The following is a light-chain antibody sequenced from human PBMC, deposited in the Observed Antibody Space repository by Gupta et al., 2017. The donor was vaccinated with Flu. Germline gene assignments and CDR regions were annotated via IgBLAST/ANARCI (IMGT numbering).Light chain of an antibody. V-gene: IGKV1-39*01. CDR3: QQSYSIPKT. CDR1: QSISAY. CDR2: ATS. J-gene: IGKJ1*01. Sequence: DIPLTQSPSSLSASVGDRVTITCRASQSISAYLNWYQQKPGKAPKLLIYATSSFQSGVPSRFSGSGSGTDFTLTISRLQPEDFATYYCQQSYSIPKTLGQGTNVEIK.